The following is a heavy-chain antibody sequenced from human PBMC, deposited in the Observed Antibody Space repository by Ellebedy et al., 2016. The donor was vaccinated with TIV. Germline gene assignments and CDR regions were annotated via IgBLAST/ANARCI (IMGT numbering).Heavy chain of an antibody. D-gene: IGHD3-3*01. CDR2: VFHSGTT. J-gene: IGHJ4*02. CDR3: ARDGGYHDFWSGYYIQY. CDR1: GYSISSGYY. V-gene: IGHV4-38-2*02. Sequence: SETLSLTCSVSGYSISSGYYWGWIRQSPGKGLEWIGCVFHSGTTYYKPSLKSRVTISIDTSKNQLSLKLNSVTAADTAVYYCARDGGYHDFWSGYYIQYWGQGTLVTVSS.